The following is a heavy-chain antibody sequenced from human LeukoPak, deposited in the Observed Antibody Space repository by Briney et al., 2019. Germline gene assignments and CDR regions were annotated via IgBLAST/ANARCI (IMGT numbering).Heavy chain of an antibody. J-gene: IGHJ4*02. Sequence: GGSLRLSCAASGFTFSNAWMSWVRQAPGKGLEGDSSITSSSSYIYYADSVKGRFTIYRDNATNSLYLQMNSLRAEDTGVVAEGFDYWGQGTLVTVSS. V-gene: IGHV3-21*01. CDR2: ITSSSSYI. CDR1: GFTFSNAW. CDR3: GFDY.